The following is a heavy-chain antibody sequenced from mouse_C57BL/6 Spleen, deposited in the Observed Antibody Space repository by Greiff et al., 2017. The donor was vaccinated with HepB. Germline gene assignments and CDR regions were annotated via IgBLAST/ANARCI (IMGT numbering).Heavy chain of an antibody. J-gene: IGHJ3*01. V-gene: IGHV1-74*01. CDR3: AMDDEGFAY. Sequence: VQLQQPGAELVKPGASVKVSCTASGYTFTSYWMHWVKQRPGQGLEWIGSIHPSDSDTNYTQKFKGKATLTVDKSSSTAYMQLSSLTSEDSAVYYCAMDDEGFAYWGQGTLVTVSA. D-gene: IGHD2-12*01. CDR1: GYTFTSYW. CDR2: IHPSDSDT.